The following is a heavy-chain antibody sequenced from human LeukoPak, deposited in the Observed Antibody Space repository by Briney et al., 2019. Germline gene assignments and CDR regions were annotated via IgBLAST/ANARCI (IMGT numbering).Heavy chain of an antibody. Sequence: GGSLRLSCAASGFTFSNYAMSWVRQAPGKGLEWVSSLSDNGGSPYYADSVKSRFTISRDNSKNTLYLHMNSLRVEDTAVYYCAKDPETYSSRWFDSWGQGTLVTVSS. J-gene: IGHJ5*01. V-gene: IGHV3-23*01. CDR3: AKDPETYSSRWFDS. D-gene: IGHD2-21*01. CDR1: GFTFSNYA. CDR2: LSDNGGSP.